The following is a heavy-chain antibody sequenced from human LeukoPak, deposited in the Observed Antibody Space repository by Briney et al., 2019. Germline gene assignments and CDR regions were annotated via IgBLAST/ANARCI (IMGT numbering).Heavy chain of an antibody. CDR2: IYYTGSN. CDR1: GGSISSSSSY. Sequence: SETLSLTCTVSGGSISSSSSYWGWIRQPPGKGLEWIGSIYYTGSNYYNPSLKSRVSISVDTSKDQISLKLSSVTAADTAVYYCARDEEGFHHWGQGTLVTVSS. CDR3: ARDEEGFHH. J-gene: IGHJ1*01. V-gene: IGHV4-39*07.